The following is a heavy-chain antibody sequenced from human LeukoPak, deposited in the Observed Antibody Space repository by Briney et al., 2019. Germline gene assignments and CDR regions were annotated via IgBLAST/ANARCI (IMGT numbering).Heavy chain of an antibody. D-gene: IGHD6-19*01. V-gene: IGHV4-39*01. J-gene: IGHJ4*02. CDR3: ARQVVAVAGTDYFDY. Sequence: SETLSLTCTVSGGSIRSSSYYWGWIRQPPGKGLEWIGSIYYSGSTYYNASLKSRGTIFVDTSKNQFSLKLNSVTAADTAVYFCARQVVAVAGTDYFDYWGQGTLVTVSS. CDR1: GGSIRSSSYY. CDR2: IYYSGST.